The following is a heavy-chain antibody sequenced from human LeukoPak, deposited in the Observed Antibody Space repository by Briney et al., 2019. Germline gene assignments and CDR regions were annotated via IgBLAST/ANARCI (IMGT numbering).Heavy chain of an antibody. D-gene: IGHD3-3*01. V-gene: IGHV1-8*01. CDR1: GYTFTSYD. CDR2: MNPNSGNT. CDR3: ARRGVFGVVFPHYYYGMDV. Sequence: GASVKVSCKASGYTFTSYDINWVRQATGQGLEWMGWMNPNSGNTGYAQKFQGRVTMTRNTSISTAYMELSSLRSEDTAVYYCARRGVFGVVFPHYYYGMDVWGQGTTVTVSS. J-gene: IGHJ6*02.